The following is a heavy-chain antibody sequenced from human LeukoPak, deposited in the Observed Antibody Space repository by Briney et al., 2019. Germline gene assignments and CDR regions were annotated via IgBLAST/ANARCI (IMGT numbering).Heavy chain of an antibody. CDR1: GFTFSVYW. J-gene: IGHJ1*01. D-gene: IGHD2-2*01. CDR2: INSEGSGI. V-gene: IGHV3-74*01. CDR3: ARDPSTSSNRGYFQH. Sequence: AGGSLRLSCGASGFTFSVYWMHWVRQAPGKGLVWVSRINSEGSGIRYADSVKGRFTIFRDNAKNALYLQMSDLRAEDTAVYFCARDPSTSSNRGYFQHWGQGTLVTVSS.